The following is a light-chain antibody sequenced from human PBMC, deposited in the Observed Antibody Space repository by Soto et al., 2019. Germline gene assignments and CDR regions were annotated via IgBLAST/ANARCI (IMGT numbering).Light chain of an antibody. CDR3: QQRTNWPLT. CDR2: DAS. J-gene: IGKJ4*01. V-gene: IGKV3-11*01. Sequence: EIVLTQSPVTLSLSPGERATLSCRASQSVTTFLAWYQQKPGQAPRLLIYDASKRATGIPARFRGSGSGTDFSLTISSLEPEDFAVYYCQQRTNWPLTFGGGTKVEIK. CDR1: QSVTTF.